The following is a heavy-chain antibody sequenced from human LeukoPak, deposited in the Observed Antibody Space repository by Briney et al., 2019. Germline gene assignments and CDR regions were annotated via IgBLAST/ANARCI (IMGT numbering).Heavy chain of an antibody. CDR1: GGSISSSSYY. Sequence: SETLSLTCTVSGGSISSSSYYWGWIRQPPGKGLEWIGSIYYSGSTYYNPSLKSRVTISVDTSKNQFSLKLRSVTAADTAVYYCARSEELSLYNYWGQGTLVTVSS. D-gene: IGHD3-16*02. CDR2: IYYSGST. CDR3: ARSEELSLYNY. V-gene: IGHV4-39*01. J-gene: IGHJ4*02.